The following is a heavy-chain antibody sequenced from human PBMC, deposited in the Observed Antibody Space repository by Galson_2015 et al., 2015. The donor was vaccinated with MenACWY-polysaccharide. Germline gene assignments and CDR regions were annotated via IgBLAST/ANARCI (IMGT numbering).Heavy chain of an antibody. CDR2: IAKNGIDT. V-gene: IGHV3-23*05. CDR3: VKSAYSNYLEH. Sequence: SLRLSCAASGFTFSDYAMSWVRQAPGKGLEWVSVIAKNGIDTYYADSVKGRFTTSRDNSKNTLSVQMNSLRADDTAVYYCVKSAYSNYLEHWGHGTLVTVSS. CDR1: GFTFSDYA. J-gene: IGHJ4*01. D-gene: IGHD4-11*01.